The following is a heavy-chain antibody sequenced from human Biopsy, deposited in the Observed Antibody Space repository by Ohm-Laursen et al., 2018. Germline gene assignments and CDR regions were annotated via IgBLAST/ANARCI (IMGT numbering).Heavy chain of an antibody. CDR1: GFRFSSHT. CDR3: ARDTRWGPYGLDV. Sequence: SLRLSCAASGFRFSSHTMSWVRQAPGKGLDWVSYISDGGTTIYYADSVKGRFTISRDNAKKSLYLQRNSLRAEDAAVCYCARDTRWGPYGLDVWGQGTTVTVSS. J-gene: IGHJ6*02. D-gene: IGHD4-23*01. CDR2: ISDGGTTI. V-gene: IGHV3-48*04.